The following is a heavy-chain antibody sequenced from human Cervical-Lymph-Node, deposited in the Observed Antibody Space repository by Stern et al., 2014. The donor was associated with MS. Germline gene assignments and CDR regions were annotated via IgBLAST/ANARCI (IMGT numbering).Heavy chain of an antibody. D-gene: IGHD6-13*01. CDR1: GFSFSRYA. J-gene: IGHJ4*02. CDR2: IWYDGSNP. Sequence: QMQLVQSGGGVVQPGRSLRLSCAASGFSFSRYAMHWVRQAPGKGLAWVALIWYDGSNPYYADSVTGRFTISRDNFKNTLYLQMNSLRAEDTAVYYCASAYSSSHYYFDYWGQGTLVTVSS. CDR3: ASAYSSSHYYFDY. V-gene: IGHV3-33*01.